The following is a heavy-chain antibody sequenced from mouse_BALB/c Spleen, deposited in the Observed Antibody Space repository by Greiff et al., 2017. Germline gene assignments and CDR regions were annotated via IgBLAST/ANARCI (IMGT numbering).Heavy chain of an antibody. CDR1: GYTFTDYA. D-gene: IGHD2-10*01. CDR2: ISIYYDNT. CDR3: ARAYYGNLYAMDY. V-gene: IGHV1-67*01. J-gene: IGHJ4*01. Sequence: VQLQQSGPELVRPGESVKISCKGSGYTFTDYAMHWVKQSHAKSLEWIGVISIYYDNTNYNQKFKGKATMTVDKSSSTAYMELARLTSEDSAIYYCARAYYGNLYAMDYWGQGTSVTVSS.